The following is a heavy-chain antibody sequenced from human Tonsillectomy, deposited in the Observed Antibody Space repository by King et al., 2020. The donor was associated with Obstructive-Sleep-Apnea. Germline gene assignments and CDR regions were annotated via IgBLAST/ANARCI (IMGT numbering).Heavy chain of an antibody. D-gene: IGHD6-13*01. Sequence: QLQESGPGLVKPSETLSLTCTVFGGSISSYYWSWIRQPPGKGLEWIGYIDYGGSTNYNPSLKSRGTISVDTSKNQLSLKLSSVTAADTAVYYCARGPSGSRYLVDYWGQGTLVTVSS. CDR1: GGSISSYY. V-gene: IGHV4-59*01. J-gene: IGHJ4*02. CDR2: IDYGGST. CDR3: ARGPSGSRYLVDY.